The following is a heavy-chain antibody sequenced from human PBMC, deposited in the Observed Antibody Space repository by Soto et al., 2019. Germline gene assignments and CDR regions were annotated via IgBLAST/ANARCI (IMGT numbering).Heavy chain of an antibody. CDR3: AKDLRAASPNYYYGMDV. V-gene: IGHV3-23*01. CDR2: ISGSGGST. J-gene: IGHJ6*02. Sequence: GGSLRLSCAASGFTFSSYAMSWVRQDPGKGLEWVSAISGSGGSTYYADSVKGRFTITRDNSKNTLYLQMNSLRAEDTAVYYCAKDLRAASPNYYYGMDVWGQGTTVTVSS. CDR1: GFTFSSYA.